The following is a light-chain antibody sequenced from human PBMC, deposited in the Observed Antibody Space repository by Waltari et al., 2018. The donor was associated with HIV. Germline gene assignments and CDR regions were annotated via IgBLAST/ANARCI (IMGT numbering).Light chain of an antibody. J-gene: IGKJ2*03. V-gene: IGKV4-1*01. CDR2: WAS. Sequence: DIVMTQSPDSLAVSLGERASINCKSSQTVLYNSNNKNYLAWYQQKPGQPPKLLFYWASTRQSGVPDRFSGSGSGTDFTLTISSLQAEDVAVYYCLQYYDTFHSFGQGTKLEIK. CDR3: LQYYDTFHS. CDR1: QTVLYNSNNKNY.